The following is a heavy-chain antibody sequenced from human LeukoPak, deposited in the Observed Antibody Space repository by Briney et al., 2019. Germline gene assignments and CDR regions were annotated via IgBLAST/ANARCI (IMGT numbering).Heavy chain of an antibody. CDR1: GGTFSSYA. CDR2: IMPIFGTA. J-gene: IGHJ4*02. D-gene: IGHD3-3*01. Sequence: GASVKVSCKASGGTFSSYAISWVRQAPGQGLEWMGGIMPIFGTANYAQKFQGRVTITADESTSTAYMELSSLRSEDTAVYYCARDVSQYYDFWSGSNWGQGTLVTVSS. CDR3: ARDVSQYYDFWSGSN. V-gene: IGHV1-69*13.